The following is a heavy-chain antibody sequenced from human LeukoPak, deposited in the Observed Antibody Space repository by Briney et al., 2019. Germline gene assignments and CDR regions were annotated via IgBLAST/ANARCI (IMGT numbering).Heavy chain of an antibody. Sequence: ASLKVSCKASGYTFTDYYMHWVRQAPGQGLEWMGWINPDSATTNYAQKFQGRVTMTRDTSIRTAYMELTGLTSDDTAIYYCARDLSRDNWFDPWGQGTLVSVSS. CDR1: GYTFTDYY. CDR2: INPDSATT. J-gene: IGHJ5*02. CDR3: ARDLSRDNWFDP. V-gene: IGHV1-2*02.